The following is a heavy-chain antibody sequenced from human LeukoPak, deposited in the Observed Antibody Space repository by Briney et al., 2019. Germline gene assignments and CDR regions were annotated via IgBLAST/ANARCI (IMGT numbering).Heavy chain of an antibody. CDR3: ARDSSDCGGDCYSNYYYYYMDV. CDR1: GYTFTGYY. D-gene: IGHD2-21*01. V-gene: IGHV1-2*02. Sequence: ASVKVSCKASGYTFTGYYMHWVRQAPGQGLEWMGWINPNSGGANYAQKFQGRVTMTRDTSISTAYMELSRLRSDDTAVYYCARDSSDCGGDCYSNYYYYYMDVWGKGTTVTVSS. J-gene: IGHJ6*03. CDR2: INPNSGGA.